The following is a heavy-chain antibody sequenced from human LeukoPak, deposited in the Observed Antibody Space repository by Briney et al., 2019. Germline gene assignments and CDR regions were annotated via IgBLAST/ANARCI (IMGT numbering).Heavy chain of an antibody. J-gene: IGHJ4*02. V-gene: IGHV3-21*01. CDR3: ARDYLVAAAGTAY. CDR1: GFTFSSYS. CDR2: ISSSSSYI. Sequence: GGSLRLSCAASGFTFSSYSMNWVRQAPGKGLEWVSSISSSSSYIYYADSVKGRFTISRDNAKNSLYLQMNSLGAEDTAVYYCARDYLVAAAGTAYWGQGTLVTASS. D-gene: IGHD6-13*01.